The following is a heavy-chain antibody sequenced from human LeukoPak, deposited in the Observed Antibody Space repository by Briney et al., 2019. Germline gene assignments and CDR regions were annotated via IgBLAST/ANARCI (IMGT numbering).Heavy chain of an antibody. J-gene: IGHJ6*04. CDR1: GGTIRGFA. CDR2: INTMSGTT. Sequence: SVKVSCKASGGTIRGFAINWVRQAPGEGFEWMGRINTMSGTTNYTQGLQGRVTMTTDESTTTAFMELSRLTAEDTALYYCTRGDDFLAAYNYMDVWGKGTSVIVSS. V-gene: IGHV1-69*05. CDR3: TRGDDFLAAYNYMDV. D-gene: IGHD3-9*01.